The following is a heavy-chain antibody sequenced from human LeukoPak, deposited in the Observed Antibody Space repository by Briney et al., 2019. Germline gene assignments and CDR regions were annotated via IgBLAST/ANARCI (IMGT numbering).Heavy chain of an antibody. CDR1: GFIFSNYA. Sequence: PGGSLRLSCAASGFIFSNYAMSWVRQAPGKGLEWISAISGSGDNPFYADFVKGRFIISRDNSKNTLYLQVNSLRAEDTALYFCAKDNVAYTTTWYYFDSWGRGTLVTVSS. CDR3: AKDNVAYTTTWYYFDS. D-gene: IGHD6-13*01. CDR2: ISGSGDNP. V-gene: IGHV3-23*01. J-gene: IGHJ4*02.